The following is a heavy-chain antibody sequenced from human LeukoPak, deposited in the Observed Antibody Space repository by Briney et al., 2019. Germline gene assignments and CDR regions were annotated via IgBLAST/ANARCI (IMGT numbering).Heavy chain of an antibody. CDR1: GFTFSSYS. D-gene: IGHD6-13*01. CDR2: ISSSSSYI. J-gene: IGHJ3*02. V-gene: IGHV3-21*01. CDR3: ARDTYIAAAAPDDAFDI. Sequence: GSLRLSCAASGFTFSSYSMNWVRQAPGKGLEWVSSISSSSSYIYYADSVKGRFTISRDNAKNSLYLQMNSLRAEDTAVYYCARDTYIAAAAPDDAFDIWGQGTMVTVSS.